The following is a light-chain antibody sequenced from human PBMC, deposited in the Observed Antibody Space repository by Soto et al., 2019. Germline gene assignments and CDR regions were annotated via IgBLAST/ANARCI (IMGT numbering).Light chain of an antibody. CDR1: QTIDSW. CDR2: KAS. CDR3: QQYHIYSGT. J-gene: IGKJ1*01. Sequence: DIQMTQSPSTLSASVGDRVTITCRASQTIDSWLAWYQQRPGKPPNLLIYKASTLASGVPSRFSGSGSGTEFTLTINILQPDDFATYYCQQYHIYSGTFGQGTKLEIK. V-gene: IGKV1-5*03.